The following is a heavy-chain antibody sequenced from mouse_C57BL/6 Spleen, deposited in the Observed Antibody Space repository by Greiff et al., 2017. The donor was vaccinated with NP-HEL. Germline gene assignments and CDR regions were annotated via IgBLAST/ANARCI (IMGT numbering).Heavy chain of an antibody. J-gene: IGHJ2*01. CDR3: ARGGYYDGTLIDY. CDR1: GYTFTSYW. Sequence: QVQLQQPGTELVKPGASVKLSCKASGYTFTSYWMHWVKQRPGQGLEWIGNINPSNGGTNYNEKFESKATLTVDKSSSTAYMQLSSLTSEDSAVYYCARGGYYDGTLIDYWGQGTTLTVSS. D-gene: IGHD1-1*01. V-gene: IGHV1-53*01. CDR2: INPSNGGT.